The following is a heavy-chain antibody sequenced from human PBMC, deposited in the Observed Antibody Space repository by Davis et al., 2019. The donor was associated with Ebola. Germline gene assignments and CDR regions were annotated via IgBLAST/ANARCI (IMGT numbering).Heavy chain of an antibody. J-gene: IGHJ4*02. V-gene: IGHV1-2*06. D-gene: IGHD3-9*01. CDR3: ARGTGELRYFDWLPSFDY. CDR2: INPNSGGT. CDR1: GYTFTGYY. Sequence: AASVKVSCKASGYTFTGYYMHWVRQAPGQGLEWMGRINPNSGGTHYAQKFQGRVTITRDTSASTVYMELSSLRSADTAVYYCARGTGELRYFDWLPSFDYWGQGTLVTVSS.